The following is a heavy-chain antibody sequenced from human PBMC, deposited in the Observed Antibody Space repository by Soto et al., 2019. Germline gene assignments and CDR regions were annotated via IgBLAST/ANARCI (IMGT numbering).Heavy chain of an antibody. V-gene: IGHV3-21*01. CDR1: VFAFSSYS. D-gene: IGHD6-13*01. CDR2: ISRSSSYI. J-gene: IGHJ4*02. Sequence: SXRPSWAASVFAFSSYSMNWVRQAPGKGLEWVSSISRSSSYIYYADSVKGRFTISRDNAKNSLYLQMNSLRAEDTAVSYCARDGSRWETFDYWGQGTLVTVYS. CDR3: ARDGSRWETFDY.